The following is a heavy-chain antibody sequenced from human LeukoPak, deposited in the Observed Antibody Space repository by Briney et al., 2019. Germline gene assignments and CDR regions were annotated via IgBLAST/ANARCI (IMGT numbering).Heavy chain of an antibody. V-gene: IGHV3-72*01. CDR2: SRNKAQSYTT. D-gene: IGHD2-15*01. CDR1: GFTVSSNY. CDR3: ARGYCTSGTCYSGDY. J-gene: IGHJ4*02. Sequence: PGGSLRLSCAASGFTVSSNYMSWVRQAPGKGLEWVGRSRNKAQSYTTEYAASVKGRFTLSRDDSKNSLYLQMNNLKTEDTAVYYCARGYCTSGTCYSGDYWGRGTLVTVSS.